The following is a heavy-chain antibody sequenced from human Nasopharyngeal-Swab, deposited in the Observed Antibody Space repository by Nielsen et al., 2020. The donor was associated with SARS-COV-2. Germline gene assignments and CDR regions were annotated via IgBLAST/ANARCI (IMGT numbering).Heavy chain of an antibody. CDR2: ISSSGSTI. CDR3: ARVVGYDFWSGLGAFDI. J-gene: IGHJ3*02. D-gene: IGHD3-3*01. CDR1: GFTFSSYA. V-gene: IGHV3-48*04. Sequence: GESLKISCAASGFTFSSYAMHWVRQAPGKGLEWVSYISSSGSTIYYADSVKGRFTISRDNAKNSLYLQMNSLRAEDTAVYYCARVVGYDFWSGLGAFDIWGQGTMVTVSS.